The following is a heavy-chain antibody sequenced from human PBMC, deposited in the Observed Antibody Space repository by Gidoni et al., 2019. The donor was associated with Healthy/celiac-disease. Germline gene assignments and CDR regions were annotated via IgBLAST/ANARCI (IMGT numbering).Heavy chain of an antibody. Sequence: QVQLVQSGAEVKKPGASVKVSCKASGYTFTGYYMHWVRQAPGQGLEWMGWINPNSGGTNYAQKFQGRVTMTRDTSISTAYMELSRLRSDDTAVYYCARDGIVGATPNWFDPWGQGTLVTVSS. D-gene: IGHD1-26*01. CDR3: ARDGIVGATPNWFDP. J-gene: IGHJ5*02. V-gene: IGHV1-2*02. CDR2: INPNSGGT. CDR1: GYTFTGYY.